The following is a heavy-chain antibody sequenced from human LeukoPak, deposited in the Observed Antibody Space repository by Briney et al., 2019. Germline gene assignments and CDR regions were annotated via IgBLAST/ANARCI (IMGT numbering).Heavy chain of an antibody. V-gene: IGHV1-2*02. J-gene: IGHJ4*02. CDR2: INPNSGGT. Sequence: GASVKVSCKASGYTFTGYYMHWVRQAPGQGLEWMGWINPNSGGTNYAQKFQGRVTMTRDTSISTAYMELSRLRSDDTAVYYCVETYGSGSYFDYWGQGTLVTVSS. D-gene: IGHD3-10*01. CDR3: VETYGSGSYFDY. CDR1: GYTFTGYY.